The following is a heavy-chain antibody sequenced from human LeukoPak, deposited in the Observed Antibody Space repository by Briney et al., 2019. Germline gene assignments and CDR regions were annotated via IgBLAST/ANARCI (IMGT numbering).Heavy chain of an antibody. CDR2: ISGSGGST. J-gene: IGHJ4*02. CDR3: AKTIGYCSGGSCYYFDY. D-gene: IGHD2-15*01. V-gene: IGHV3-23*01. CDR1: GFTFSSYS. Sequence: GGSLRLSCAASGFTFSSYSMNWVRQAPGKGLEWVSAISGSGGSTYYADSVKGRFTISRDNSKNTLYLQMNSLRAEDTAVYYCAKTIGYCSGGSCYYFDYWGQGTLVTVSS.